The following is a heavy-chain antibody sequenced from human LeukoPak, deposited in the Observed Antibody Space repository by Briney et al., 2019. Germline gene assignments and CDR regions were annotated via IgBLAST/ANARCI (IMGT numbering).Heavy chain of an antibody. V-gene: IGHV4-39*01. CDR3: ARLPGTNWMGEFYFDY. Sequence: SETLSLTCTVSGGSISSSSYYWGWIRQPPGKGLEWIGSVYYSGTTYYNPSLKSRVTISVDSSKNQFSLKLSSVTAADTAVYYCARLPGTNWMGEFYFDYWGLGTLVTVSS. J-gene: IGHJ4*02. D-gene: IGHD1-20*01. CDR2: VYYSGTT. CDR1: GGSISSSSYY.